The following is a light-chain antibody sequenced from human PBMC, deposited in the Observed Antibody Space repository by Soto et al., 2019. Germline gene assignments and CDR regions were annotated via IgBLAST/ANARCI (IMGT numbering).Light chain of an antibody. CDR1: SSNVGKNF. Sequence: QSVLTQPPSVSAAPGQKVTISCSGSSSNVGKNFVSWYQQLPGTAPKLLMYEDGKRLSGIPDRFSGSKSGTSATLAITGLQTGDEADYYCGSWDSSLLTGVFGGGTKLTVL. J-gene: IGLJ3*02. CDR2: EDG. CDR3: GSWDSSLLTGV. V-gene: IGLV1-51*01.